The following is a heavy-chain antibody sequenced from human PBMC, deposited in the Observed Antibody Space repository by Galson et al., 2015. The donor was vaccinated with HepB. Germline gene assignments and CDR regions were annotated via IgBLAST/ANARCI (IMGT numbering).Heavy chain of an antibody. CDR1: GFSFTDHY. J-gene: IGHJ1*01. D-gene: IGHD6-19*01. Sequence: SLRLSCAASGFSFTDHYADWVRQAPGKGLEWVARSKHKANGYTTEYAPSVKGRFAISRDASKNSVYLQMNSLKTEDTAVYYCARRIAVASAYWGQGTLVTVSS. V-gene: IGHV3-72*01. CDR3: ARRIAVASAY. CDR2: SKHKANGYTT.